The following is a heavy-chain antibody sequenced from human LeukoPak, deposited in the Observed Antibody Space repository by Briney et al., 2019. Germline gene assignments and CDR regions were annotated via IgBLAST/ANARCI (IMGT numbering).Heavy chain of an antibody. J-gene: IGHJ3*02. D-gene: IGHD2-21*01. CDR1: GGSFSGYY. V-gene: IGHV4-34*01. Sequence: PSETLSLTCAVYGGSFSGYYWSWIRQSPGRGLEWIGEINHTGSTNYNPSLKSRVTISIDTSKNQFSLKLSSVTAADTAVYYCARLTGDNSGVVRNSFDIWGQGTMVTVSS. CDR3: ARLTGDNSGVVRNSFDI. CDR2: INHTGST.